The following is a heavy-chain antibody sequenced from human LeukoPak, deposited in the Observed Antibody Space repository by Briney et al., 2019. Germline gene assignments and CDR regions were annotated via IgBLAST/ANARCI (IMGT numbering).Heavy chain of an antibody. D-gene: IGHD6-19*01. J-gene: IGHJ4*02. CDR3: TRDILSGWDSFDY. CDR2: VRRKAYGEKT. Sequence: GGSLRLSCATSGFTFRDYAMSWVRQDPGKGLEWVGFVRRKAYGEKTEYAASVKGRFTISRDDSKSIAYLQMNSLKTEDTAVYYCTRDILSGWDSFDYWGQGTLVTVSS. CDR1: GFTFRDYA. V-gene: IGHV3-49*04.